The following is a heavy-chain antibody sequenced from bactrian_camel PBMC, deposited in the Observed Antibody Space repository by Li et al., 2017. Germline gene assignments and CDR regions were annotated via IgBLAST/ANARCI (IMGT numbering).Heavy chain of an antibody. CDR1: QSIAGTHS. Sequence: VQLVESGGGSVQAGGSLNLSCTASQSIAGTHSIGWFRQAPGNEREAVAAINRVDTTFYAGSVKGRFTISRDNAENKVYLQMNSLKPEDTALYSCAKGAFSTADGVGHRVRGQGTQVTVS. V-gene: IGHV3S53*01. J-gene: IGHJ4*01. CDR2: INRVDTT. D-gene: IGHD1*01.